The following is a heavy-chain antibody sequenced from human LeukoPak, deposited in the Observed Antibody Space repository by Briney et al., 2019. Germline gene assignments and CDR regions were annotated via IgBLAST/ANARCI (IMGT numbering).Heavy chain of an antibody. J-gene: IGHJ4*02. CDR3: ARGSVESYSDY. V-gene: IGHV1-69*04. Sequence: SVKVSCKASGGTFSSYAISWVRQAPGQGLEWMGRIIPILGIANYAQKFQGRVTITAVKSTSTAYMELSSLRSEDTAVYYCARGSVESYSDYWGQGTLVTVSS. CDR2: IIPILGIA. CDR1: GGTFSSYA. D-gene: IGHD5-24*01.